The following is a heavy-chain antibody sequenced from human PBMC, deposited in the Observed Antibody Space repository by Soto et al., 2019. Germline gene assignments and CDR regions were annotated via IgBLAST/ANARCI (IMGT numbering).Heavy chain of an antibody. J-gene: IGHJ4*02. CDR3: ARSREIIASAGSFDY. V-gene: IGHV3-23*01. CDR1: GFTFSSHV. Sequence: EVQLLESGGGLVQPGGSLRLSCAASGFTFSSHVMSWVRQAPGKGLEWVSGISTGGGSTDNADSVKGRFTISRDNSKNTLHLKMKSMRAEDTAVYYCARSREIIASAGSFDYWGQGTLVTVSS. D-gene: IGHD6-25*01. CDR2: ISTGGGST.